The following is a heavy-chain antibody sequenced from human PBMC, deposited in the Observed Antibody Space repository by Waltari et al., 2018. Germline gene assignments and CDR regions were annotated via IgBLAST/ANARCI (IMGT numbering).Heavy chain of an antibody. J-gene: IGHJ4*02. Sequence: QVQLQESGPGLVKPSGPLSLTCAVSGCSISSSNWWSWVREPLAEGLEWIGEIYHGGSAKYRPSLKSRVTISVDKSKIQISLKLSSVTAADTDVYYRARGFTAARFDYWGQGTLVTVSS. D-gene: IGHD6-13*01. V-gene: IGHV4-4*02. CDR2: IYHGGSA. CDR1: GCSISSSNW. CDR3: ARGFTAARFDY.